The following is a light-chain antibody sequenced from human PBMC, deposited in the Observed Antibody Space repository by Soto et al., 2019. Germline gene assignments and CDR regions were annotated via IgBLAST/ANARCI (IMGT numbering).Light chain of an antibody. CDR2: GAS. V-gene: IGKV3-20*01. Sequence: EMVLTQSPGTLSLSPGERATLSCRASQRVGNNYLASYQQKPGQAPRLLISGASTRATGIPDRVSGSGSGTDFALTISRLEPEDFAVYYCQQYGNSPWTFGQGTNVEIK. CDR3: QQYGNSPWT. J-gene: IGKJ1*01. CDR1: QRVGNNY.